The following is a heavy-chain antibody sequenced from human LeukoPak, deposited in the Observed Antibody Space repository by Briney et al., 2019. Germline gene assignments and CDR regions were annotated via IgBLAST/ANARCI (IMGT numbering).Heavy chain of an antibody. CDR3: ARGQRAHVEYSSFMDV. V-gene: IGHV3-30*04. Sequence: GGSLRLSCAASGFTFSNYAMHWVRQAPGKGLEWVAVISYDGSNKYYADSVKGRFTISRDNSKNTLYLRMNILRAEDPAVYYCARGQRAHVEYSSFMDVWGKGTTVTVSS. J-gene: IGHJ6*03. D-gene: IGHD2/OR15-2a*01. CDR2: ISYDGSNK. CDR1: GFTFSNYA.